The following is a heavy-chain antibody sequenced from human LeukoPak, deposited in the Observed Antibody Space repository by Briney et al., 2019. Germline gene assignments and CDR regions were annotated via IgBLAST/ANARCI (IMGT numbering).Heavy chain of an antibody. Sequence: SETLSLTCTVSGGSISSYYWSWIRQPPGKGLEWIGYIYYSGSTNYNPSLKSRVTISVDTSKNQFSLKLSSVTAADTAVYYCARRGSGWYEGAFDIWGQGTMVTVSS. CDR1: GGSISSYY. J-gene: IGHJ3*02. V-gene: IGHV4-59*08. CDR3: ARRGSGWYEGAFDI. CDR2: IYYSGST. D-gene: IGHD6-19*01.